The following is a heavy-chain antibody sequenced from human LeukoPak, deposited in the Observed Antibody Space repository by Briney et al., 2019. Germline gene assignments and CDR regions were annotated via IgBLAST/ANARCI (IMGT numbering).Heavy chain of an antibody. V-gene: IGHV3-33*01. Sequence: GRSLRLSCAASGFTFSSNGMHWVRQAPGKGLEWVAVIWYDGSNKYYAESVKGRFTISRDNSKNTLYLQMNSLRAEDTAVYYCARDGEMATIRRRLFDYWGQGTLVTVSS. CDR3: ARDGEMATIRRRLFDY. CDR1: GFTFSSNG. CDR2: IWYDGSNK. J-gene: IGHJ4*02. D-gene: IGHD5-24*01.